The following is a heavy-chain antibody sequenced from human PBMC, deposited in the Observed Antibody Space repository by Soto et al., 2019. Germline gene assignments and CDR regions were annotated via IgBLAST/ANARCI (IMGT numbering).Heavy chain of an antibody. J-gene: IGHJ4*02. CDR3: ARERITMVRGLYGRFDY. Sequence: PSETLSLTCAVYGGSFSGYYWSWIRQPPGKGLEWIGEINHSGSTNYNPSLKSRVTISVDTSKNQFSLKLSSVTAADTAVYYCARERITMVRGLYGRFDYWGQGTLVTVSS. CDR1: GGSFSGYY. V-gene: IGHV4-34*01. D-gene: IGHD3-10*01. CDR2: INHSGST.